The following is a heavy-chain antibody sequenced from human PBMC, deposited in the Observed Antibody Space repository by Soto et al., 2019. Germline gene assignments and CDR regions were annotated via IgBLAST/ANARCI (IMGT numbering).Heavy chain of an antibody. D-gene: IGHD5-12*01. CDR1: GFTFSNAW. CDR3: TTDGVVATIRSDY. Sequence: EVQLVESGGGLVKPGGSLRLSCAASGFTFSNAWMNWVRQAPGKGLEWVGRIKSKTDGGTTDYAAPVKGRFTISRDDSKNTLFLQMNSLKTEDTAVYYCTTDGVVATIRSDYWGQGTLVTVSS. V-gene: IGHV3-15*07. CDR2: IKSKTDGGTT. J-gene: IGHJ4*02.